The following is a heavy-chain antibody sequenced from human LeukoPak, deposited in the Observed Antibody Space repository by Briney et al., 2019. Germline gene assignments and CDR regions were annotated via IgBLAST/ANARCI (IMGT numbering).Heavy chain of an antibody. CDR2: ISPSGGT. D-gene: IGHD3-22*01. CDR3: ASVTYSDYDDFDS. V-gene: IGHV1-2*02. CDR1: GYTFTGHY. J-gene: IGHJ4*02. Sequence: GGSVRVSCKASGYTFTGHYMHWMRPAPGQGLEWMGWISPSGGTNYAQKFQGRVTMTRDTSISTAYMELSGLTSDDTAVYYCASVTYSDYDDFDSWGQGTLVADPS.